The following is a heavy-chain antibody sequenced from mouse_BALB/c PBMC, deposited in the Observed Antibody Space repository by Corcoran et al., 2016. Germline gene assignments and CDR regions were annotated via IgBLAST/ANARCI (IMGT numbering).Heavy chain of an antibody. V-gene: IGHV1-9*01. J-gene: IGHJ3*01. CDR1: GYTFSSYW. CDR3: ARPFTTVVAKAY. CDR2: ILPGSGST. Sequence: QVQLQQSGAELTKPGASVKISCKATGYTFSSYWIEWVKQRPGHGLEWIGEILPGSGSTNYNEKFKGKATFTADTSSNTAYMQLSSLTSEDSAVYYCARPFTTVVAKAYWGQGTLVTVSA. D-gene: IGHD1-1*01.